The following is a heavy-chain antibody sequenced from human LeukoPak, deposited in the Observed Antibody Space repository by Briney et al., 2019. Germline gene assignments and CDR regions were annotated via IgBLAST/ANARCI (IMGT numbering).Heavy chain of an antibody. Sequence: GGSLRLSCAASGFTFSSYSMHWVRQAPGKGLEWVALITYDGYYKYYSDSVKGRFTISSDTSKNTMYLQMNSLRAEDTAVYYCARDLSPVVRASPMGYWGQGTLVTVSS. CDR3: ARDLSPVVRASPMGY. CDR2: ITYDGYYK. J-gene: IGHJ4*02. V-gene: IGHV3-30*03. CDR1: GFTFSSYS. D-gene: IGHD3-10*01.